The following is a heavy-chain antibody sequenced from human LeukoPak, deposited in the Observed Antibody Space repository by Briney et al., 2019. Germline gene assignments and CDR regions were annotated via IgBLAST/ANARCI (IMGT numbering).Heavy chain of an antibody. CDR2: MNPNSGNT. J-gene: IGHJ6*03. CDR1: GYIFTSYG. Sequence: ASVKVSCKASGYIFTSYGISWVRQAPGQGLEWMGWMNPNSGNTGYAQKFQGRVTITRNTSISTAYMELSSLRSEDTAVYYCARKHYYYYMDVWGKGTTVTVSS. V-gene: IGHV1-8*01. CDR3: ARKHYYYYMDV.